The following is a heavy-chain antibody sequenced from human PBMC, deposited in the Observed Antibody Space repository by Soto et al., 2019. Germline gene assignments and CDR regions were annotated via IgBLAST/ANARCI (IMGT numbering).Heavy chain of an antibody. CDR3: ARTQQWLRFDP. CDR2: IYYSGST. CDR1: GGSISRYY. Sequence: SETLSLTCTVSGGSISRYYWSWIRQPPGKGLEWIGYIYYSGSTNYNPSLKSRVTISVDTSKNQFSLKLSSVTAADTAVYYCARTQQWLRFDPWGQGTLVTVSS. V-gene: IGHV4-59*01. D-gene: IGHD6-19*01. J-gene: IGHJ5*02.